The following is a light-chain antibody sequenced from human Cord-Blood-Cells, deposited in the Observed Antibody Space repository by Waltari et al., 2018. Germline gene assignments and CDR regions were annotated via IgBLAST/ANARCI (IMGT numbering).Light chain of an antibody. J-gene: IGKJ1*01. Sequence: DIVMTQSPDSLAVSLGEQATINCKSSQSVIYSANNKNYLAWYQQKPGQTPKLLIFWTSARGSGVPDRFSGSESGKDVTLSSSCLEAEDVAVYYCQQYYSTPWTFGQGTKVEIK. CDR2: WTS. CDR1: QSVIYSANNKNY. V-gene: IGKV4-1*01. CDR3: QQYYSTPWT.